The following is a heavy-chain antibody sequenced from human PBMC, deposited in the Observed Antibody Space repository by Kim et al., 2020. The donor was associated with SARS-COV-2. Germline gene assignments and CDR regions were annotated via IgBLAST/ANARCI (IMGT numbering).Heavy chain of an antibody. CDR1: GGSFSGYY. CDR3: ARGRRSSWYGQLGYYYYG. J-gene: IGHJ6*01. CDR2: INHSGST. D-gene: IGHD6-13*01. V-gene: IGHV4-34*01. Sequence: SETLSLTCAVYGGSFSGYYWRWIRQPPGKGLEWIGEINHSGSTNYNPSLKSRVPISVDTSENQFSLKLRSVTAADTAVYYCARGRRSSWYGQLGYYYYG.